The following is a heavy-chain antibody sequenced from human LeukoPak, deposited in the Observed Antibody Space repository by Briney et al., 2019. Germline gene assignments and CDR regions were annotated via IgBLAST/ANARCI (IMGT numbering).Heavy chain of an antibody. V-gene: IGHV3-30*04. CDR3: ARDLFKRRPGYFDY. CDR2: ISYDGSNK. D-gene: IGHD3-10*01. Sequence: PGGSLRLSCAASGFTFSSYAMHWVRQAPGKGLEWVAVISYDGSNKYYADSVKGRFTISRDNSKNTLYLQMNSLRAEDTAVYHCARDLFKRRPGYFDYWGQGTLVTVSS. J-gene: IGHJ4*02. CDR1: GFTFSSYA.